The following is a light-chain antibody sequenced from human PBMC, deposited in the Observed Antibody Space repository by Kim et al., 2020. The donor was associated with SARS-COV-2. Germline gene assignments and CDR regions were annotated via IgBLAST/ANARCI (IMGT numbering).Light chain of an antibody. CDR2: GAS. CDR3: QQYGSSPVT. CDR1: ESVSNSY. J-gene: IGKJ4*01. Sequence: EIVLTQSPGTLSLSPGERATLSCRASESVSNSYLAWFQQRPGQAPRLLIYGASNRATGIPDRFSGSGSGTDFTLTISRLEPEDFAVYYCQQYGSSPVTFCGGTKVDIK. V-gene: IGKV3-20*01.